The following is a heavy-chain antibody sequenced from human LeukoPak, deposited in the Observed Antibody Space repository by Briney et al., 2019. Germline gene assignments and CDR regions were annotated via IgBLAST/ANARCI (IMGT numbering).Heavy chain of an antibody. CDR2: VGGSGGST. V-gene: IGHV3-23*01. Sequence: GGSLRLSCAASGFTFSSYAMSWVRQAPGKGLEWVSAVGGSGGSTYYADSVKGRFTISRDNAKNSLYLQMNSLRAEDTAVYYCARVLGCSSTSCFGGTFDYWGQGTLVTVSS. J-gene: IGHJ4*02. CDR3: ARVLGCSSTSCFGGTFDY. CDR1: GFTFSSYA. D-gene: IGHD2-2*01.